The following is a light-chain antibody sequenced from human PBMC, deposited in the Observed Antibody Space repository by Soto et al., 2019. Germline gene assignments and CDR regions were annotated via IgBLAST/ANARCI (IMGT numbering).Light chain of an antibody. V-gene: IGKV1-39*01. CDR3: RQSYSTPST. CDR2: AAS. Sequence: DIQMTQSPSSVSACVGDRVTITCRARQSISSYLYWYRKKPSKAPKLLISAASSLQSRVPSRLSGSVSETDFTLTISTLQPEDFATYYCRQSYSTPSTVGPGTTVYIK. J-gene: IGKJ3*01. CDR1: QSISSY.